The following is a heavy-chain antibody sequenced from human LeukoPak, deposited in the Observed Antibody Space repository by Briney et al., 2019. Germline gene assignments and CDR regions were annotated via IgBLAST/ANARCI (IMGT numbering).Heavy chain of an antibody. V-gene: IGHV3-7*01. CDR3: ARDGELGSPADAFYI. Sequence: GGSLRLSCAASGFTFRSYGMTWVRQYPGKGLEWVANIKQDGSETYYADSVKGRFTISRDNAKRSLYLQMNSLRAEDTAVYYCARDGELGSPADAFYIWGQGTMVTVSS. CDR1: GFTFRSYG. J-gene: IGHJ3*02. CDR2: IKQDGSET. D-gene: IGHD1-26*01.